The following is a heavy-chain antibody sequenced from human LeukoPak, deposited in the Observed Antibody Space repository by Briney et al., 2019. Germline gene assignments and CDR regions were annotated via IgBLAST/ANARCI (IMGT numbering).Heavy chain of an antibody. J-gene: IGHJ4*02. CDR2: MKPNNGNT. Sequence: ASVKVSCKASGYTFSSYDINWVRQAAGQGLEWLGWMKPNNGNTGYAQKFQGRVTMTRDTSISTAYMELSTLRSDDTAVYYCARINTVFGVINSDYWGQGTLVTVSS. CDR3: ARINTVFGVINSDY. CDR1: GYTFSSYD. D-gene: IGHD3-3*01. V-gene: IGHV1-8*01.